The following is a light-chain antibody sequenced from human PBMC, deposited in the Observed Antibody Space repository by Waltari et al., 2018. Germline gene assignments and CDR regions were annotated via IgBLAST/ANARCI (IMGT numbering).Light chain of an antibody. Sequence: SALTQPRSVSGSPGQSVTISCTGPSSDIGGYNFVPWYQQHPGKAPNLMIYDVSQRPSGVPDRLSGSKSGNTASLTISGLQAEDEADYYCCSFAGYYTVFGGGTKLTVL. CDR2: DVS. V-gene: IGLV2-11*01. CDR3: CSFAGYYTV. CDR1: SSDIGGYNF. J-gene: IGLJ3*02.